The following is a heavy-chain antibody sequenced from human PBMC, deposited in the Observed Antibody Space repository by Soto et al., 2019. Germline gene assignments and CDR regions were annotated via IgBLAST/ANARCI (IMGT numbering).Heavy chain of an antibody. CDR2: ISGSGGST. V-gene: IGHV3-23*01. J-gene: IGHJ4*02. CDR1: GFTFSGYA. D-gene: IGHD3-22*01. Sequence: GGSLRLSCAASGFTFSGYAMSWVRQAPGKGLEWVSAISGSGGSTYYADSVKGRFTISRDNSKNTLYLQMNSLRAEDTAVYYCARVGFYDSSGYYNTFDSWGQGNLVTVSS. CDR3: ARVGFYDSSGYYNTFDS.